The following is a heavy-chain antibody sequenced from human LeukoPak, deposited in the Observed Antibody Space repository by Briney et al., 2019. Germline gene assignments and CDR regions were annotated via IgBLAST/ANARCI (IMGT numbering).Heavy chain of an antibody. D-gene: IGHD6-6*01. CDR2: ISYDGSNK. CDR1: GFSFSAYN. CDR3: ARDLSIAARPGLDY. Sequence: GGSLRLSCAASGFSFSAYNMNWVRQAPGKGLEWVAVISYDGSNKYYADSVKGRSTISRGNSKNTLYLQMNSLRAEDTAVYYCARDLSIAARPGLDYWGQGTLVTVSS. V-gene: IGHV3-30-3*01. J-gene: IGHJ4*02.